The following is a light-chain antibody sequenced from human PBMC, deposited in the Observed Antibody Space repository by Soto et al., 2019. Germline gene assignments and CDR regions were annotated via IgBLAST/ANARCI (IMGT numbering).Light chain of an antibody. CDR3: GTNAGSSNV. Sequence: QSALAQPPSASGSPGQPVAISCTGTSSDVGGYNYVSWYQQHPGKAPKLMIYEVNKRASGVPDRFSGSKTGNTASLTVTGLPAEDEADYSCGTNAGSSNVFGTGSKGTGL. CDR1: SSDVGGYNY. J-gene: IGLJ1*01. CDR2: EVN. V-gene: IGLV2-8*01.